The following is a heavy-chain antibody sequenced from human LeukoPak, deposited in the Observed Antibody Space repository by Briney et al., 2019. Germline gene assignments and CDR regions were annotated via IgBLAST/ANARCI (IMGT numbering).Heavy chain of an antibody. D-gene: IGHD1-26*01. CDR3: ARGDSGSYVSAFDI. V-gene: IGHV3-23*01. Sequence: SGGSLRLSCAASGFTFSSYAMSWVRQAPGKGLEWVSAISGSGGSTYYADSVKGRFTISRDNSKNTLYLQMNSLRAEDTAVYYCARGDSGSYVSAFDIWGQGTMVTVSS. CDR2: ISGSGGST. CDR1: GFTFSSYA. J-gene: IGHJ3*02.